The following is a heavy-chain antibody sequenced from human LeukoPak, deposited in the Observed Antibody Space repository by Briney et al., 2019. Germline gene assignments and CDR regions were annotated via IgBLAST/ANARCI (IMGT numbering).Heavy chain of an antibody. CDR1: GYTFTSYG. CDR2: ISAYNGNT. Sequence: ASVKVSCKASGYTFTSYGISWVRQAPGQGLEWMGWISAYNGNTNYAQNLQGRVTMTTDTSTSTAYMELRSLRSDDTAVYYCARDGYYYDSSGSNSVNFDYWGQGTLVTVSS. CDR3: ARDGYYYDSSGSNSVNFDY. J-gene: IGHJ4*02. V-gene: IGHV1-18*01. D-gene: IGHD3-22*01.